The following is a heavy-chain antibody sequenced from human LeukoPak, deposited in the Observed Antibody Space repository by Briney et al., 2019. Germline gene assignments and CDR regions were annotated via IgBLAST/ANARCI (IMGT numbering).Heavy chain of an antibody. D-gene: IGHD1-26*01. J-gene: IGHJ4*02. CDR3: ARVGGSYSFDY. CDR1: GFTFDDYA. CDR2: INWNGGST. Sequence: GGSLRLSCAASGFTFDDYAMSWVRQAPGKGLEWVSGINWNGGSTGYADSVKGRFTISRDNAKNSLYLQMNSLRAEDTAVYYCARVGGSYSFDYWGQGTLVTVSS. V-gene: IGHV3-20*04.